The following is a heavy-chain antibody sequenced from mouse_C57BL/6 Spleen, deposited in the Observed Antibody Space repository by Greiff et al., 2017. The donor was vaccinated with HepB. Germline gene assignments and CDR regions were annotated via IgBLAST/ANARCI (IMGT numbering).Heavy chain of an antibody. D-gene: IGHD2-14*01. V-gene: IGHV1-82*01. CDR1: GYAFSSSW. Sequence: VQLQQSGPELVKPGASVKISCKASGYAFSSSWMNWVKQRPGKGLEWIGRIYPGDGDTNYNGKFKGKATLTADKSSSTAYMQLSSLTSEDSAVYFCAEGTGHFDYWGQGTTRTVAS. CDR3: AEGTGHFDY. J-gene: IGHJ2*01. CDR2: IYPGDGDT.